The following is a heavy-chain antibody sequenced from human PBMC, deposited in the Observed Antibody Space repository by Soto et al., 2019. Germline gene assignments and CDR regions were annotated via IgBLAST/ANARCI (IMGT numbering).Heavy chain of an antibody. CDR1: GGTISTYA. V-gene: IGHV1-69*12. CDR3: ARGDGDNNAFDI. Sequence: VLLVQSGAEVKQPGSSVKVSCKASGGTISTYAITWVRQAPGQGLEWVGGIIPIFRTPNYAQNLQGRVTITADESTSTAYMEPSNLRSEDTAVYYCARGDGDNNAFDIWGQGTVVTVS. CDR2: IIPIFRTP. D-gene: IGHD1-20*01. J-gene: IGHJ3*02.